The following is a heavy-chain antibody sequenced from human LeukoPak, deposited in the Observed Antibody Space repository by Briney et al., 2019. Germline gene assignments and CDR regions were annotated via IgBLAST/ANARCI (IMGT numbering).Heavy chain of an antibody. V-gene: IGHV6-1*01. Sequence: SQTLSLTCAISGVSVSSNIPAWNWIRQAQSRGLESLGRAYYRSKWYTEYALSVKSRITINPDTSKNHFSLQLNSVTPEDTAVYYCARVRDDYNDYFVYWGQGTMVTVSS. CDR3: ARVRDDYNDYFVY. CDR1: GVSVSSNIPA. J-gene: IGHJ4*02. CDR2: AYYRSKWYT. D-gene: IGHD5-24*01.